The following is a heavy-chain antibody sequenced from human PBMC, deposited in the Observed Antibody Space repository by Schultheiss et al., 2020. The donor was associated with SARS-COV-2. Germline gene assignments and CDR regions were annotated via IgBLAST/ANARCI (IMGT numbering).Heavy chain of an antibody. CDR3: ASGYQTLMVDY. V-gene: IGHV5-10-1*04. Sequence: GGSLRLSCKGSGYSFSNYWIAWVRQMPGKGLEWMGRIDPSDSYTNYRPSFQGQVTISADKSISTAYLQWSSLKASDTAMYYCASGYQTLMVDYWGQGTLVTVSS. J-gene: IGHJ4*02. CDR1: GYSFSNYW. CDR2: IDPSDSYT. D-gene: IGHD5-12*01.